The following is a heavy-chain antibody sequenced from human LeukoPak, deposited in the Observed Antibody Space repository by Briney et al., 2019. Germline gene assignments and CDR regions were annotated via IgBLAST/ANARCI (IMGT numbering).Heavy chain of an antibody. CDR2: IKQDGSER. V-gene: IGHV3-7*01. CDR3: AREKPEYSSSLDY. Sequence: PGGSLRLSCAASGFTFSSYWMSWGRQAPGKGLEWVANIKQDGSERYYVDSVKGRFTISRDNAKNSLYLQMNSLRAEDTAVYYCAREKPEYSSSLDYWGQGTLVTVSS. J-gene: IGHJ4*02. D-gene: IGHD6-6*01. CDR1: GFTFSSYW.